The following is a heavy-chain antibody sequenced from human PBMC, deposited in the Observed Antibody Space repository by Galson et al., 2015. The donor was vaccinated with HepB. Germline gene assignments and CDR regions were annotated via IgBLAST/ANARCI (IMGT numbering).Heavy chain of an antibody. D-gene: IGHD3-16*01. CDR2: IDGSGGTT. J-gene: IGHJ3*02. V-gene: IGHV3-23*01. Sequence: SLRLSCAASGLTFSNYAMNWVRQAPGKGLEWVSGIDGSGGTTEYADSVRGRFTISRDNSKDTLYMQMNSLRAEDTAVYKCVKRRGSHVLGSFDMWGQGTLVTVSS. CDR3: VKRRGSHVLGSFDM. CDR1: GLTFSNYA.